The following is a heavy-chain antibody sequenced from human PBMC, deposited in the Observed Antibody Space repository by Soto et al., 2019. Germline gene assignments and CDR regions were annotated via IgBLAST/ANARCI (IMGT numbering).Heavy chain of an antibody. J-gene: IGHJ4*02. D-gene: IGHD7-27*01. CDR1: GGSISSGDYS. CDR2: IYYGGNT. CDR3: AKNWNWGSLVH. V-gene: IGHV4-30-2*01. Sequence: PSETLSLTCAVSGGSISSGDYSWNWIRQPPGKGLEWIGYIYYGGNTYYNPSLQSRVTMSVDRSRNQFSLKLNSVTAADTAVYYCAKNWNWGSLVHWGQGTLVTVSS.